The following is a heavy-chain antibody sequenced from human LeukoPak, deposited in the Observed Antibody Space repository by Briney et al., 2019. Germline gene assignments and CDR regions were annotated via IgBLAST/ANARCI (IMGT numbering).Heavy chain of an antibody. V-gene: IGHV3-21*01. CDR3: ARDGPTTVSHY. D-gene: IGHD4-17*01. Sequence: GRSLRLSCEASGFSFSDNGMHWVRQAPGKGLEWVSSISSSSSYIYYADSVKGRFTISRDNAKNSLYLQMNSLRAEDTAVYYCARDGPTTVSHYWGQGTLVTVSS. CDR2: ISSSSSYI. CDR1: GFSFSDNG. J-gene: IGHJ4*02.